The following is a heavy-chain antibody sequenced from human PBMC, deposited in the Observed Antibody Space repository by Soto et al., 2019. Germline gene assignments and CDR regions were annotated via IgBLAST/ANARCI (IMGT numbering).Heavy chain of an antibody. Sequence: QVTLKESGPVLVKPTETLTLTCSVSGFSLSKARMGVSWIRQPPGKALDWLAHIFWNDERSYNTSLKSRLTISGATSKSQVVLTMTNVDPVETGTYFCARALREGLPIYYFDSWGQGTLVTVSS. CDR2: IFWNDER. V-gene: IGHV2-26*01. J-gene: IGHJ4*02. D-gene: IGHD1-26*01. CDR1: GFSLSKARMG. CDR3: ARALREGLPIYYFDS.